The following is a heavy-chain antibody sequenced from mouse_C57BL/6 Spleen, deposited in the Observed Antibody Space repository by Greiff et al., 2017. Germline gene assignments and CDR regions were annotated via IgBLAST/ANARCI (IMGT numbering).Heavy chain of an antibody. CDR3: ARVYSNYLYAMDY. CDR2: IDPSDSYT. V-gene: IGHV1-50*01. CDR1: GYTFTSYW. Sequence: VQLQQPGAELVKPGASVKLSCKASGYTFTSYWMQWVKPRPGQGLEWIGEIDPSDSYTNYNQKFKGKATLTVDTSSSTAYMQLSSLTSEDSAVYYCARVYSNYLYAMDYWGQGTSVTVSS. J-gene: IGHJ4*01. D-gene: IGHD2-5*01.